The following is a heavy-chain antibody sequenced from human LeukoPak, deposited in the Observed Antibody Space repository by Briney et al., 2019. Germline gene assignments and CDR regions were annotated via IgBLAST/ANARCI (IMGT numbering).Heavy chain of an antibody. J-gene: IGHJ4*02. V-gene: IGHV4-39*01. CDR1: GASISDSNYY. Sequence: PSETLSLTCTVSGASISDSNYYWGWVRQPPGKGLEWIGSIYYSGNTYYNPSLKSRVTISIDTSKKEFSLKVTSVTAADTAVYYCARHAYRWLSDYWGQGTLVTVSS. D-gene: IGHD5-24*01. CDR2: IYYSGNT. CDR3: ARHAYRWLSDY.